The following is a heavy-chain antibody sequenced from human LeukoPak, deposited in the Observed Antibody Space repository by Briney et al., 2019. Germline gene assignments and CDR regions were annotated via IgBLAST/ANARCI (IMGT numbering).Heavy chain of an antibody. CDR3: ARIGAYCSGGSCYIDY. D-gene: IGHD2-15*01. Sequence: GGSLRLSCVASGFTFSRHWMTWVRQAPGKGLQWLTNIHQDGSEKQYVDSVKGRLTISRDNAKNSLFLQMNSLRAEDTAVYYCARIGAYCSGGSCYIDYWGQGTLVTVSS. CDR1: GFTFSRHW. V-gene: IGHV3-7*01. J-gene: IGHJ4*02. CDR2: IHQDGSEK.